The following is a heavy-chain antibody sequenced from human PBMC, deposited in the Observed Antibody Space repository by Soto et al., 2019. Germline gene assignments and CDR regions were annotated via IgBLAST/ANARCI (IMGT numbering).Heavy chain of an antibody. CDR1: GFTFSNAW. J-gene: IGHJ6*02. V-gene: IGHV3-15*07. CDR3: TASEVDIDGYGMDV. Sequence: PGGSLRLSCAASGFTFSNAWMNWVRQAPGKGLEWVGRIKSKTDGGTTDYAAPVKGRFTISRDDSKNTLYLQMNSLKTEDTAVYYCTASEVDIDGYGMDVWGQGTTVTVSS. D-gene: IGHD5-12*01. CDR2: IKSKTDGGTT.